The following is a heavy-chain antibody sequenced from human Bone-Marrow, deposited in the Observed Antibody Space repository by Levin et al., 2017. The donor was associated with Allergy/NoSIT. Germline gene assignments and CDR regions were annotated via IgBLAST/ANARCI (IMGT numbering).Heavy chain of an antibody. CDR3: ARLISRSTWYFDY. D-gene: IGHD2-2*01. CDR1: GASTKSYY. Sequence: SETLSLTCSVSGASTKSYYWSWIRQPPGKGLEWIGHMFHTGKTNYNPSLKSRVTISLDTSENRLSLKLSSVTAADTALYYCARLISRSTWYFDYWGRGALVTISS. V-gene: IGHV4-59*08. CDR2: MFHTGKT. J-gene: IGHJ4*02.